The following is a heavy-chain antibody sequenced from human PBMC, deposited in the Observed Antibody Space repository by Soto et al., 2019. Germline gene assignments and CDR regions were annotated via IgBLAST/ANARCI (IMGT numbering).Heavy chain of an antibody. D-gene: IGHD6-6*01. CDR1: GFTFSTYG. CDR2: IWYDVSNK. CDR3: VAGGEAARPHY. Sequence: QVQLVESGGGVVQPGRSLRLSCAASGFTFSTYGMHWVRQAPGKGLEWVTIIWYDVSNKYYADSVKGRFTISRDNSENTVYLQMYSLRAEDTSVYYCVAGGEAARPHYWGQGTLVAVSS. J-gene: IGHJ4*02. V-gene: IGHV3-33*01.